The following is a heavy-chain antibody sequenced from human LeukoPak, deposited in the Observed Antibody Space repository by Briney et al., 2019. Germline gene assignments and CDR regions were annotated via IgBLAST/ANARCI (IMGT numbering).Heavy chain of an antibody. CDR1: GFTFSIYG. CDR3: GRDVGP. J-gene: IGHJ5*02. Sequence: GGSLRLSCAASGFTFSIYGMSWVRQAPGKGLEWVSVIYSGGTTYYANSVKGRFTISRDSSKNTMYLQMNSLRVEDTAMYYCGRDVGPWGQGTLVTVSS. CDR2: IYSGGTT. V-gene: IGHV3-53*01.